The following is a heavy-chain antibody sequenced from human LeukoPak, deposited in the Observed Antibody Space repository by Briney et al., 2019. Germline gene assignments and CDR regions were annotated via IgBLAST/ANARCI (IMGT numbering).Heavy chain of an antibody. CDR1: GFTLDGYG. V-gene: IGHV3-20*04. CDR3: ARGPHRSSWYWYFDL. CDR2: INWNGGNT. J-gene: IGHJ2*01. D-gene: IGHD6-13*01. Sequence: GGSLRLSCAASGFTLDGYGMSWVRQAPGKGLEWVSGINWNGGNTGYADSVKGRLTISRDNAKNSLYLQMNSLRAEDTALYYCARGPHRSSWYWYFDLWGRGTLVTVSS.